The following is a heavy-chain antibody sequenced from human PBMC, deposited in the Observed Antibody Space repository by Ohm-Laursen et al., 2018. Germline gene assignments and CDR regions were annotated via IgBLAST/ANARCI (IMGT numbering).Heavy chain of an antibody. J-gene: IGHJ4*02. CDR3: AKDVGVAFAYDS. CDR2: VSYDERYK. V-gene: IGHV3-30*18. CDR1: GFTFNSYA. D-gene: IGHD2-15*01. Sequence: SLRLSCAASGFTFNSYAMNWVRQAPGKGLEWVAVVSYDERYKNYVDSVKGRFTVSRDNSKDTLYLQMNSLRNEDTAIYYCAKDVGVAFAYDSWGQGTLVTVSS.